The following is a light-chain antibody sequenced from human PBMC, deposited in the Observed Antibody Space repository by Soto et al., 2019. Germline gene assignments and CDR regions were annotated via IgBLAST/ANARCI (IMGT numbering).Light chain of an antibody. J-gene: IGKJ1*01. Sequence: DIQMTQSPSTLSGSVGDRVTITCRASQTISSWLAWYQQKPGKAPKLLIYKASTLKSGVPSRFSGSGPGTEFTITISSLQPDDFATYYCQPYNSYSEAFGQGTKVDI. CDR3: QPYNSYSEA. V-gene: IGKV1-5*03. CDR2: KAS. CDR1: QTISSW.